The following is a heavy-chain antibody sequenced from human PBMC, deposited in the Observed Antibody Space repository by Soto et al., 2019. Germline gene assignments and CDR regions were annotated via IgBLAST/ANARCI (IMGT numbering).Heavy chain of an antibody. CDR1: GGSVSSGSYY. D-gene: IGHD3-22*01. J-gene: IGHJ4*02. CDR2: IYYSGST. CDR3: ARDQNYDSSGYYF. V-gene: IGHV4-61*01. Sequence: SETLSLTCTVSGGSVSSGSYYWSWIRQPPGKGLEWIGYIYYSGSTNYNPSLKSRVTISVDTSKNQFSLKLSSVTAADTAVYYCARDQNYDSSGYYFWGQGTLVTVSS.